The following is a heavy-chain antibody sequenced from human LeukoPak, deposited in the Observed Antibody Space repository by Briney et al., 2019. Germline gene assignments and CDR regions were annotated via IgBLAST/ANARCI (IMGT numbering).Heavy chain of an antibody. CDR3: ARGGSHGSFDY. Sequence: GGSLRLSCAASGFTFDDYAMHWVRQAPGKGLEWVSGISWNSGSIGYADSVKGRFTISRDNAKNSLYLQMNSLRAEDTAVYFCARGGSHGSFDYWGQGTLVTVSS. V-gene: IGHV3-9*01. J-gene: IGHJ4*02. D-gene: IGHD1-26*01. CDR1: GFTFDDYA. CDR2: ISWNSGSI.